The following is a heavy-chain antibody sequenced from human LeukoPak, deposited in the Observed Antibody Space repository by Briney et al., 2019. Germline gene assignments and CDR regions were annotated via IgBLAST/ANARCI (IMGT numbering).Heavy chain of an antibody. CDR1: GYTFTSYD. J-gene: IGHJ5*02. V-gene: IGHV1-8*01. CDR2: VNPNSGNT. D-gene: IGHD2-15*01. CDR3: ARKIGTYCSGGSCHLNWFDP. Sequence: ASVKVSCKASGYTFTSYDINWVRQATGQGLEWMGWVNPNSGNTSYAQKFQGRVTMTRNTSISTAYMELSSLRSEDTAVYYCARKIGTYCSGGSCHLNWFDPWGQGTLVTVSS.